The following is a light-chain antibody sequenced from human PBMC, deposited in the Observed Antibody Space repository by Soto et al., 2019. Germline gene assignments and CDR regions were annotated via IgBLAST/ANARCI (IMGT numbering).Light chain of an antibody. Sequence: PGERATLSCRASQSVSSSYLAWYQQKPGQAPRLLIYQTSIRAAGIPARFSASGTGTDFTLTISDVQPEDFAVYYCHQRQSWPRTFGQGTKVDIK. CDR2: QTS. CDR3: HQRQSWPRT. J-gene: IGKJ1*01. CDR1: QSVSSSY. V-gene: IGKV3D-20*02.